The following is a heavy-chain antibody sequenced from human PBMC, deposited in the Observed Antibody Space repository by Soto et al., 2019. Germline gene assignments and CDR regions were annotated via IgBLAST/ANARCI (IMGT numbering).Heavy chain of an antibody. V-gene: IGHV1-69*13. CDR3: ARDSGFWSGYPQNYYYYYGMDV. J-gene: IGHJ6*02. Sequence: SVKVSCKASGSTFSSYAISWVRQAPGQGLXWMGGIIPIFGTANYAQKFQGRVTITADESTSTAYMELSSLRSEDTAVYYCARDSGFWSGYPQNYYYYYGMDVWGQGTTVTVSS. CDR2: IIPIFGTA. CDR1: GSTFSSYA. D-gene: IGHD3-3*01.